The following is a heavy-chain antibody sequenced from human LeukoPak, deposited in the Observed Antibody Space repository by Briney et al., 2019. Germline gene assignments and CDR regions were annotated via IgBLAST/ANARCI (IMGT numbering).Heavy chain of an antibody. Sequence: SETLSLTCTVSGGSISSSSYYWGWIRQPPGKGLEWIGSIYYSGSTYYNPSLKSRVTISVDTSKNQFSLKLSSVTAADTAVYYCARLPSSYYYGSGSVDAFDIWGQGTMVTVSS. D-gene: IGHD3-10*01. CDR1: GGSISSSSYY. CDR2: IYYSGST. J-gene: IGHJ3*02. V-gene: IGHV4-39*07. CDR3: ARLPSSYYYGSGSVDAFDI.